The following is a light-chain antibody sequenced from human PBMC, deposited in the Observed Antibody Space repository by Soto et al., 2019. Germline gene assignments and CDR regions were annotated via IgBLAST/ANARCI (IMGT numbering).Light chain of an antibody. J-gene: IGKJ1*01. CDR3: NQYVNSPGT. Sequence: EIVLTQSPGTLSLSPGERATLSCGASQIVNSYYFAWFQLKPGQAPRLLIYGASRRATGIPDRFSGSGSGTDFTLTINRLEPEDFAMYYCNQYVNSPGTFGQGSRIEIK. V-gene: IGKV3-20*01. CDR2: GAS. CDR1: QIVNSYY.